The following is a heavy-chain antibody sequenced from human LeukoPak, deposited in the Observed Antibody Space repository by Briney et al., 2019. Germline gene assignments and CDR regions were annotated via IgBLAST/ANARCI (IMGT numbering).Heavy chain of an antibody. CDR1: GLTFSSYA. V-gene: IGHV3-23*01. CDR3: GKTTTGYSSGRNPAWPIDY. J-gene: IGHJ4*02. D-gene: IGHD2-15*01. Sequence: GGSLRLSCTASGLTFSSYAMYWVRQSPGKGLEWVSGTFGSGGSAHYADSVKGRFTISRDNSQNTVYLQMNSLRAEDTAVYYCGKTTTGYSSGRNPAWPIDYWGQGTLVSVSS. CDR2: TFGSGGSA.